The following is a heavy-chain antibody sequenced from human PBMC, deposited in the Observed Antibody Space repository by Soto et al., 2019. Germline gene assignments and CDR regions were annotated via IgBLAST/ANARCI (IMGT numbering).Heavy chain of an antibody. D-gene: IGHD6-19*01. CDR1: GFTFSSYA. V-gene: IGHV3-23*01. J-gene: IGHJ5*01. CDR2: ISGSGGTT. Sequence: EVQLLESGGGLVQPGGSLRLSCAASGFTFSSYAMSWVRQAPGQGLEWVSEISGSGGTTYYADSVRGRFTISRDNSKNTLSLQMYSLGAEDTAVYYCAKEGLIAVTSFVDSWGQGILVTVSS. CDR3: AKEGLIAVTSFVDS.